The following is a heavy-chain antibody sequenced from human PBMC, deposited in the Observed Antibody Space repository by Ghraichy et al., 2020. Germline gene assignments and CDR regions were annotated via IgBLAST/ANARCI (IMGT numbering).Heavy chain of an antibody. V-gene: IGHV4-39*01. D-gene: IGHD4-23*01. J-gene: IGHJ2*01. Sequence: SETLSLTCTVSGGSISSSNYYRGWIRQPPGKGLEWIGSVHHTGSTYYNPSLGSRVTISVDKSKNQFFLKMNSVTAADTAVYYCAGSFTVIRYIDLWGRGTLVTVSS. CDR1: GGSISSSNYY. CDR3: AGSFTVIRYIDL. CDR2: VHHTGST.